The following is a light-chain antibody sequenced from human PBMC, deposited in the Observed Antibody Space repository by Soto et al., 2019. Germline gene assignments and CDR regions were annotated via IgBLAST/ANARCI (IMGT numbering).Light chain of an antibody. CDR3: QQYNNWPPGFT. J-gene: IGKJ3*01. CDR2: GAS. CDR1: QSVSSN. V-gene: IGKV3-15*01. Sequence: EIVMTQSPATLSVSPGERATLSCRASQSVSSNLAWYKQKPGQAPRLLIYGASTRATGIPASFSGSGSGTEFPLTISSLQSEDFAVYYCQQYNNWPPGFTFGPGTKVDIK.